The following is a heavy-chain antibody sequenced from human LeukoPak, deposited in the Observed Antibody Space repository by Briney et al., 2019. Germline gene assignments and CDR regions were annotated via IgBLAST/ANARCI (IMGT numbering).Heavy chain of an antibody. D-gene: IGHD2-2*01. V-gene: IGHV4-34*01. CDR3: ARLGLKRVGAFDI. J-gene: IGHJ3*02. CDR2: INHSGGT. CDR1: GGSFSGYY. Sequence: KPSETLSLTCAVSGGSFSGYYWSWIRQPPGKGLEWIGEINHSGGTNYNPSPKIRGTISVDTSKNQFPLKLISVTAPDTAVLYCARLGLKRVGAFDIWGEETMVSVFS.